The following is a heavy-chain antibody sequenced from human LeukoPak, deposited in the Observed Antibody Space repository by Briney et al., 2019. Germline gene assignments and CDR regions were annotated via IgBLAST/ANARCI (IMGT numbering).Heavy chain of an antibody. CDR1: GFTFSNYG. CDR3: ARGNQNLAATLDY. V-gene: IGHV3-33*01. D-gene: IGHD2-15*01. Sequence: GRSLRLSCAASGFTFSNYGMHWVSQAPGKGLEWVAVIWYDGSNEYYADSVKGRFTISRDNSKDTLYLQMSSLRAEDTAVYYCARGNQNLAATLDYWGQGTLVTVSS. CDR2: IWYDGSNE. J-gene: IGHJ4*02.